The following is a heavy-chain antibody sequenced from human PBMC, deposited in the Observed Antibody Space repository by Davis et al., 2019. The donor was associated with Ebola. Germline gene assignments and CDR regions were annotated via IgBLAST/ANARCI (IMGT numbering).Heavy chain of an antibody. J-gene: IGHJ6*02. V-gene: IGHV3-23*01. CDR1: GFTFGSSA. D-gene: IGHD2-15*01. Sequence: PGGSLRLSCAASGFTFGSSAMNWVRQAPGKGLEWVSGISRGGGGKYYADSVKGRLTISRDNSKNTLYLQMNSLRAEDTAVYYCAKGEYCSGGSCYPVVYYYYGMDVWGQGTTVTVSS. CDR3: AKGEYCSGGSCYPVVYYYYGMDV. CDR2: ISRGGGGK.